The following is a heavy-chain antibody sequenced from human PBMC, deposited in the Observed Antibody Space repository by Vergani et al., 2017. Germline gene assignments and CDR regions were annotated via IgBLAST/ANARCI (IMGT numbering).Heavy chain of an antibody. CDR1: GYSISSGYY. J-gene: IGHJ4*02. D-gene: IGHD2-15*01. CDR2: IYHSGRT. CDR3: ARSRPYCTSGSCLAI. Sequence: QVQLQESGPGLVKPSETLSLTCAVSGYSISSGYYWGWIRQPPGKGLEWIGSIYHSGRTYYNTSLKSRVTISVDTSKNQFSLKLSAVTAADSAVYYCARSRPYCTSGSCLAIWGQGTLVTVSS. V-gene: IGHV4-38-2*01.